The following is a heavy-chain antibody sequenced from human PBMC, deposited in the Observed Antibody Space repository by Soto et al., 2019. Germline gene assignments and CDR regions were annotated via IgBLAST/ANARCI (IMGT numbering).Heavy chain of an antibody. CDR3: ARDGGYDFWSGNNWFDP. D-gene: IGHD3-3*01. V-gene: IGHV1-69*01. J-gene: IGHJ5*02. Sequence: QVQLVQSGAEVKKPGSSVKVSCKASGGTFSSYAITWVRQAPGQGLEWMGGIIPIFGTANYAQKSQGRVTITADESTSTAYMELTSLRSEDTAVYYCARDGGYDFWSGNNWFDPWGQGTLVTVSA. CDR2: IIPIFGTA. CDR1: GGTFSSYA.